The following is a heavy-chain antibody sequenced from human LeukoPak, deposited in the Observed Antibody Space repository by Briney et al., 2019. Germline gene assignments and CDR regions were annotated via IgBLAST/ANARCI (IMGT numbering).Heavy chain of an antibody. CDR3: ARDSDSDEVLDY. Sequence: SETLSLTCTVSGDSIGSGPYYWSWIRQPAGKGLEWVGRISTTGNSNYNPSLKSRVTISLDTSNNQFFLKLSSVTAADTAVYYCARDSDSDEVLDYWGQGTLVTVSS. V-gene: IGHV4-61*02. J-gene: IGHJ4*02. D-gene: IGHD2-15*01. CDR1: GDSIGSGPYY. CDR2: ISTTGNS.